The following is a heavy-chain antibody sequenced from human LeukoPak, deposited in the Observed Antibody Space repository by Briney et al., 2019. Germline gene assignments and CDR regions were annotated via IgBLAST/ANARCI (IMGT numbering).Heavy chain of an antibody. Sequence: GASVKVSCKASGYTFTSYGISWVRQAPGQGLEWMGWISAYNGNTNYAQKLQGRVAMTTDTSTSTAYMELRSLRSDDTAVYYCARDLGGSQCDYFDYWGQGTLVTVSS. V-gene: IGHV1-18*01. D-gene: IGHD2-15*01. CDR3: ARDLGGSQCDYFDY. CDR2: ISAYNGNT. J-gene: IGHJ4*02. CDR1: GYTFTSYG.